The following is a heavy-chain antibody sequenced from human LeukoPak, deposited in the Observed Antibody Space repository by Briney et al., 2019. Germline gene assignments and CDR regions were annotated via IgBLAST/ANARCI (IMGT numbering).Heavy chain of an antibody. V-gene: IGHV4-59*01. J-gene: IGHJ6*03. Sequence: SETLPLTCTVSGVSISSYYWSWIRQPPGKGLEWIGYIYYSGSTYYNPSLRSRVTISVDTSKNQFTLKLSSVTAADMAVYFCARGRVSSSTWYSTYYYYFYMDVWGKGTTVTVSS. CDR2: IYYSGST. D-gene: IGHD6-13*01. CDR3: ARGRVSSSTWYSTYYYYFYMDV. CDR1: GVSISSYY.